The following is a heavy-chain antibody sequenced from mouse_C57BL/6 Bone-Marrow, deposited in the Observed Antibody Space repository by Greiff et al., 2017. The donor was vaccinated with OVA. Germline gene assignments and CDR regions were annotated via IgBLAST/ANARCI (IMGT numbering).Heavy chain of an antibody. J-gene: IGHJ2*01. CDR2: IDPSDSYT. D-gene: IGHD2-3*01. CDR3: ARSGDGY. V-gene: IGHV1-50*01. CDR1: GYTFTSYW. Sequence: VQLQQPGAELVKPGASVKLSCKASGYTFTSYWMQWVKQRPGQGLEWIGEIDPSDSYTNYNQKFKGKATLTVDTSSSTAYMHLSSLTSEDSAVYYCARSGDGYWGQGTTLTVSS.